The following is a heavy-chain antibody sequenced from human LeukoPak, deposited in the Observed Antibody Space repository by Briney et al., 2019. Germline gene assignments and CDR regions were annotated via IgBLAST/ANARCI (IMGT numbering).Heavy chain of an antibody. V-gene: IGHV4-4*07. Sequence: SETLSLTCTVSGGSISSYYWSWIGQPAGKGLEWIGRIYTSGSTNYNPSLKSRVTMSVDTSKNQFSLKLSSVTAADTAVYYCARGRSLYNWFDPWGQGTLVTVSS. D-gene: IGHD3-16*02. CDR3: ARGRSLYNWFDP. J-gene: IGHJ5*02. CDR2: IYTSGST. CDR1: GGSISSYY.